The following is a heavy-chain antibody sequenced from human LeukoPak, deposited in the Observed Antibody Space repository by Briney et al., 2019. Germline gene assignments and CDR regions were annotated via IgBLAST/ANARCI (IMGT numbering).Heavy chain of an antibody. D-gene: IGHD2/OR15-2a*01. J-gene: IGHJ5*02. Sequence: HPGGSLRLSCAASGFTFNSYWMHWVRQAPGKGLVWVSRINSDGSGTSYVDSVKGRFTVSRDNAKNTLYLQMNSLRAEDTALYYCTRGYFRNWFDPWGQGTLVTVSS. V-gene: IGHV3-74*01. CDR3: TRGYFRNWFDP. CDR2: INSDGSGT. CDR1: GFTFNSYW.